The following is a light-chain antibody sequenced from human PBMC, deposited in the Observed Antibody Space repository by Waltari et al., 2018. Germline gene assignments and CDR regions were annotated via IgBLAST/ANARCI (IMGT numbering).Light chain of an antibody. J-gene: IGLJ1*01. CDR1: SSDVGNYNL. Sequence: QSALTQPASVSGSPGQSITISCTGTSSDVGNYNLVSWYQQHPGKAPNLMIYEVSQRPSGVSNRFSGSESGNPASLTISGLQPEDETDYYCCSYAGHSTYVFGTGTKVTVL. V-gene: IGLV2-23*02. CDR3: CSYAGHSTYV. CDR2: EVS.